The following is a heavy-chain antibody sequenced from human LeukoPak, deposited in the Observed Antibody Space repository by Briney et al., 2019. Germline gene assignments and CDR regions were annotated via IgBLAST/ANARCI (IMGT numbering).Heavy chain of an antibody. J-gene: IGHJ4*02. V-gene: IGHV3-23*01. CDR3: AKGISGSYLGD. CDR2: IGGSGGST. CDR1: GFTFSSYA. D-gene: IGHD1-26*01. Sequence: GGSLRLSCAASGFTFSSYAMSWVRQAPGKGLEWVSTIGGSGGSTYYADSVKGRFTISRDYSKNTLYLQMNSLRAEDTAVYYCAKGISGSYLGDRGQGTLVTVSS.